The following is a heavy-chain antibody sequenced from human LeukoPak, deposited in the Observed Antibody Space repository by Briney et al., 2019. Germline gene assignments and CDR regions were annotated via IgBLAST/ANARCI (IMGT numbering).Heavy chain of an antibody. Sequence: PGGSLRLSCAASGFTFISYSMNWVRQAPGKGLEWVSYISSSSSTIYYPDSVKGRFTISRDNAKNSLYLQMNSLRAEDTAVYYCARASSGWSFDFWGQGTLVTVSS. CDR2: ISSSSSTI. J-gene: IGHJ4*02. D-gene: IGHD6-19*01. V-gene: IGHV3-48*01. CDR3: ARASSGWSFDF. CDR1: GFTFISYS.